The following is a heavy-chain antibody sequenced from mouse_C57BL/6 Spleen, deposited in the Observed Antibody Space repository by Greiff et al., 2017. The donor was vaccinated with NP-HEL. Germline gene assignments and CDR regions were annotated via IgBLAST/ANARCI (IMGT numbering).Heavy chain of an antibody. CDR3: ARVLLGYFDV. CDR2: IYPGSGNT. CDR1: GYSFTSYY. V-gene: IGHV1-66*01. J-gene: IGHJ1*03. D-gene: IGHD1-1*02. Sequence: VQLQQSGPELVKPGASVKISCKASGYSFTSYYIHWVKQRPGQGLEWIGWIYPGSGNTKYNEKFKGKATLTADTSSSTAYMQLSSLTSEDSAVYYCARVLLGYFDVWGTGTTVTVSS.